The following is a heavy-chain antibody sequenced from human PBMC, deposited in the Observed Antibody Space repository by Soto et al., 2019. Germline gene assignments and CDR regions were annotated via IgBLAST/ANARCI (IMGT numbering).Heavy chain of an antibody. D-gene: IGHD3-22*01. CDR3: ATDIDSSGYEWFGP. CDR1: GGSISSGDYY. V-gene: IGHV4-30-4*01. CDR2: IYYSGST. J-gene: IGHJ5*02. Sequence: SETLSLTCTVSGGSISSGDYYWSWIRQPPGKGLEWIGYIYYSGSTYYNPSLKSRVTTSVDTSKNQFSLKLSSVTAADTAVYYCATDIDSSGYEWFGPWGQGTLVTVSS.